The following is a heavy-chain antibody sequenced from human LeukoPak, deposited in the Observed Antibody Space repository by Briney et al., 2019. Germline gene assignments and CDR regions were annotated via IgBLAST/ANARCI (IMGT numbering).Heavy chain of an antibody. D-gene: IGHD2-2*02. V-gene: IGHV3-23*01. CDR2: ISAADDST. CDR3: ARGRCSSTSCYRPADYYYYYMDV. J-gene: IGHJ6*03. Sequence: GGSLRLSCVASGFTFNSYVMSWVRQAPGKGLEWVSSISAADDSTYYADSVKGRFTISRDNSKNTLYLQMNSLRAEDTAVYYCARGRCSSTSCYRPADYYYYYMDVWGKGTTVTVSS. CDR1: GFTFNSYV.